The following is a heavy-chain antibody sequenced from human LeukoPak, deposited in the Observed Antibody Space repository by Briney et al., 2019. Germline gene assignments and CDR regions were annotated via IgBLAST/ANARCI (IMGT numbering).Heavy chain of an antibody. Sequence: GGSLRLSCAASGFTFSSYSMNWVRQAPGKGLEWVSSISSSSSYIYYADSVKGRFTISRDNAKNSLYLQMNSLRAEDTAVYCCATPGGVAVALMNVWGKGTTVTVSS. CDR1: GFTFSSYS. CDR2: ISSSSSYI. V-gene: IGHV3-21*01. D-gene: IGHD6-19*01. CDR3: ATPGGVAVALMNV. J-gene: IGHJ6*04.